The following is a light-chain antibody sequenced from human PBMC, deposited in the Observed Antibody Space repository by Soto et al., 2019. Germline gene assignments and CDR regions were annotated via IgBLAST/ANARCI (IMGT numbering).Light chain of an antibody. V-gene: IGLV2-14*01. J-gene: IGLJ3*02. Sequence: QSALTQPASVSGSPGQSITISCTGTSSDVGTYNYVSWYQQHPGKAPKLMIYEVSNRPSGVSNRFSGSKSGNTASLTISGLQAEDEADYYCSSYTRSSTRVFGGGTTLTVL. CDR2: EVS. CDR3: SSYTRSSTRV. CDR1: SSDVGTYNY.